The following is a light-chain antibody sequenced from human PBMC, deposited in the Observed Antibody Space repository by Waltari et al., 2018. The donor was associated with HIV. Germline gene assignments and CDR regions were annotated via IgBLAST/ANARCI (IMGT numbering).Light chain of an antibody. V-gene: IGKV3-11*01. Sequence: EIVLTQSPATLSLSPVERATLPCTASQSVGTFLAWYQQKPVHAPRLLIFDASNRATGIPARFSGSGSGTDFTLTISSLEPEDFALYYCQQRTNWPQNTFGGGTKVEIK. CDR3: QQRTNWPQNT. CDR2: DAS. J-gene: IGKJ4*01. CDR1: QSVGTF.